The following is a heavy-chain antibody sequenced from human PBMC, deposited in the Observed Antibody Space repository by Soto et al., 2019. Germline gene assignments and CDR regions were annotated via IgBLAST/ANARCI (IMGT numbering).Heavy chain of an antibody. CDR3: ATGRGGSYSRNWCDR. V-gene: IGHV1-24*01. CDR1: GYTLTELS. Sequence: ASVKRACKVSGYTLTELSMHWVRQAPGKGLEWMGGFDPEDGETIYAQKFQGRVTMTEDTSTDTAYMELSSLRSEDTAVYYCATGRGGSYSRNWCDRWSQGTPVTVSS. D-gene: IGHD1-26*01. J-gene: IGHJ5*02. CDR2: FDPEDGET.